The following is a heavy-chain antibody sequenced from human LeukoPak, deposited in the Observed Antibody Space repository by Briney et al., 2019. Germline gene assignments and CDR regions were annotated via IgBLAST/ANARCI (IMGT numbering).Heavy chain of an antibody. CDR2: ISSDGSST. V-gene: IGHV3-74*03. CDR1: GFTFRNHW. J-gene: IGHJ4*02. CDR3: ARDQRVTGRPDIDY. D-gene: IGHD6-6*01. Sequence: PGGSLRLSCAASGFTFRNHWMHWVRQTPGKGLMWFTRISSDGSSTTYADSGKGRFTISTDNAKNTLYLQMNNLRAEDTAMYYCARDQRVTGRPDIDYWGQGTLVIVSS.